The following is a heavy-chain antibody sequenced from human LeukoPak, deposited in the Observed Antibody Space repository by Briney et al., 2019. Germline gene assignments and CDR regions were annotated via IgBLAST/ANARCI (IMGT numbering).Heavy chain of an antibody. D-gene: IGHD6-13*01. V-gene: IGHV4-59*12. CDR1: GGSISSYY. Sequence: SETLSLTCTVSGGSISSYYWSWIRQPPGKGLEGMGNIYYGGSTNYNPSLKSRVTISVDTSKNQFSLKLSSVTAADTAVYYCARLPPYSSSWYFDYWGQGTLVTVSS. CDR3: ARLPPYSSSWYFDY. J-gene: IGHJ4*02. CDR2: IYYGGST.